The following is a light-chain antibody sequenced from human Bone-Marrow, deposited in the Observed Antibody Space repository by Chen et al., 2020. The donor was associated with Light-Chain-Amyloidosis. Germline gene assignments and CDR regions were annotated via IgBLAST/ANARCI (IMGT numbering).Light chain of an antibody. CDR1: DLPTKY. J-gene: IGLJ2*01. CDR2: RDT. CDR3: QSADSSGTYEVI. V-gene: IGLV3-25*03. Sequence: SYELTHPPSLSVSPGQTARLTCSGDDLPTKYAYWYQQKPGQAPVLVIHRDTERPSGISERFSGSSSGTTATLTISGVQAEDEADYHCQSADSSGTYEVIFGGGTKLTVL.